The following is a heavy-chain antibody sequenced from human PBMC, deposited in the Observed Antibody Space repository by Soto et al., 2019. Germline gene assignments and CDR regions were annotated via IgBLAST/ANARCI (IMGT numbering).Heavy chain of an antibody. J-gene: IGHJ4*02. CDR3: VPLCRYCSTTTPS. V-gene: IGHV3-23*01. CDR1: GFTFSTYA. Sequence: GGSRRLSCAASGFTFSTYAMSWVRQAPRKGLEWVSAISGNGGDYTYYADSVKGRFTISRDNSKNTLYLQMNSLRAEDTAVYYCVPLCRYCSTTTPSWGQGTLVTVSS. CDR2: ISGNGGDYT. D-gene: IGHD2-2*01.